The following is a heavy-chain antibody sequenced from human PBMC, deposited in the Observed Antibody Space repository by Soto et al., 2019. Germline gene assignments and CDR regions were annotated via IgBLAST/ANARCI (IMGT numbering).Heavy chain of an antibody. J-gene: IGHJ2*01. V-gene: IGHV1-69*01. CDR2: IIPIFGTA. Sequence: QVQLVQSGAEVKKPGSSVKVSCKASGGTFSSYAISWVRQAPGQGLEWMGGIIPIFGTANYPQKFQGRVTITADESTSTAYMELSSLRSEDTAVYYCARHIVVVTAIHHWYFDLWGRGTLVTVSS. CDR3: ARHIVVVTAIHHWYFDL. D-gene: IGHD2-21*02. CDR1: GGTFSSYA.